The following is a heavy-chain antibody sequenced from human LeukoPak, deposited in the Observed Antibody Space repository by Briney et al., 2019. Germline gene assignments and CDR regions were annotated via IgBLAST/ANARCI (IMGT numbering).Heavy chain of an antibody. CDR2: ISWNSGSI. CDR3: AKEILQRDYYYYGMDV. D-gene: IGHD2-15*01. Sequence: GRSLRLSCAASGFTFDDYAMHWVRQAPGKGLEWVSGISWNSGSIGYADSVKGRFTISRDNAKNSLYLQMNSLRAEDTALYYCAKEILQRDYYYYGMDVWGQGTTVTVSS. V-gene: IGHV3-9*01. CDR1: GFTFDDYA. J-gene: IGHJ6*02.